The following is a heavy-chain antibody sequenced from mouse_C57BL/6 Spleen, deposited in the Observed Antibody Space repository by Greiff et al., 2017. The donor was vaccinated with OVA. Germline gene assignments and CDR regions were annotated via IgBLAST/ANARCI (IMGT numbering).Heavy chain of an antibody. CDR2: IDPSDSYT. Sequence: QVQLQQPGAELVRPGTSVKLSCKASGYTFTSYWMHWVKQRPGQGLEWIGVIDPSDSYTNYNQKFKGKATLTVDTSSSTAYMQLSSLTSEDSAVYYCARRGHAMDYWGQGTSVTVSS. J-gene: IGHJ4*01. CDR1: GYTFTSYW. V-gene: IGHV1-59*01. CDR3: ARRGHAMDY.